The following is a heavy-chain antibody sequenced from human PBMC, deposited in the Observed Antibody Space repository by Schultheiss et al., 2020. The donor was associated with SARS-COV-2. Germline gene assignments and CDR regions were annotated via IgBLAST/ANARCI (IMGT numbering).Heavy chain of an antibody. J-gene: IGHJ6*02. Sequence: SETLSLTCAVYGGSFSGYYWSWIRQPPGKGLEWIGYIYYSGSTNYNPSLKSRVTISVDTSKNQFSLKLSSVTAADTAVYYCARQCPTPYGMDVWGQGTTVTVSS. CDR1: GGSFSGYY. CDR2: IYYSGST. V-gene: IGHV4-59*01. CDR3: ARQCPTPYGMDV. D-gene: IGHD2-2*01.